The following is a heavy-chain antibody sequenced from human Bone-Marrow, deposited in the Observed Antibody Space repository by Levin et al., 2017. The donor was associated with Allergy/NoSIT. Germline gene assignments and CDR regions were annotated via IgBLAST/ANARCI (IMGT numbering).Heavy chain of an antibody. CDR2: IYHSGTT. V-gene: IGHV4-31*03. Sequence: KPSETLSLTCTVSGGSITSVDYYWNWIRQVPGKGLEWIGYIYHSGTTSYNPSLESRVIISIDTSTNQFSLRLTSVTAADTAVYFCARDREHCTSASCYYSFDYWGQGALVTVSS. D-gene: IGHD2-2*01. CDR1: GGSITSVDYY. J-gene: IGHJ4*02. CDR3: ARDREHCTSASCYYSFDY.